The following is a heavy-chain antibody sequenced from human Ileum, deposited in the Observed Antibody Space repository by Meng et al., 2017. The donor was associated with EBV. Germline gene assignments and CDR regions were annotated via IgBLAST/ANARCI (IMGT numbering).Heavy chain of an antibody. CDR3: ARVEVGITSGDY. CDR1: GYTFTNYG. V-gene: IGHV1-18*01. D-gene: IGHD1-26*01. CDR2: ISAYNGNT. J-gene: IGHJ4*02. Sequence: QAQLVQSGGEVKKPGAAVKVSCKASGYTFTNYGITWVRQAPGQGLEWMGWISAYNGNTNYAQTLQDRLTMTTDTSTSTAYMELRSLRSDDTAVYYCARVEVGITSGDYWGQGTLCTVSS.